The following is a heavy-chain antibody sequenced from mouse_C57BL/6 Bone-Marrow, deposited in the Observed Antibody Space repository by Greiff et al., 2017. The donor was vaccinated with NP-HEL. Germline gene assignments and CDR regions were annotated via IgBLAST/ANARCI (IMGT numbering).Heavy chain of an antibody. V-gene: IGHV1-63*01. CDR2: IYPGGGYT. CDR1: GYTFTNYW. Sequence: QVQLKESGAELVRPGTSVKMSCKASGYTFTNYWIGWAKQRPGHGLEWIGDIYPGGGYTNYNEQFKGKATLTADKSSSTAYMQFSSLTSEDSAIYYCATYYSIYWYFDVWGTGTTVTVSS. J-gene: IGHJ1*03. D-gene: IGHD2-5*01. CDR3: ATYYSIYWYFDV.